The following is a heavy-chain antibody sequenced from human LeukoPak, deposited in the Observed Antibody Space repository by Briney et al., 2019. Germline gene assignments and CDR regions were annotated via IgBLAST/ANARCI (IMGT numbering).Heavy chain of an antibody. CDR2: IYYSGST. CDR3: ARDHRDYDILTGYYRVFDY. D-gene: IGHD3-9*01. Sequence: PSETLSLTCTVSGGSISSSSYYWGWIRQPPGKGLEWIGSIYYSGSTYYNPSLKSRVTISVDTSKNQFSLKLSSVTAADTAVYYCARDHRDYDILTGYYRVFDYWGQGTLVTVSS. J-gene: IGHJ4*02. CDR1: GGSISSSSYY. V-gene: IGHV4-39*02.